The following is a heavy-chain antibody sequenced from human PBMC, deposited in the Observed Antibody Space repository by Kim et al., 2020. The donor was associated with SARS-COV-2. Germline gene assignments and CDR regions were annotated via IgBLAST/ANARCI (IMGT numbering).Heavy chain of an antibody. Sequence: KFQGRVTITRETSASTAYMELSSLRSEDTAVYYCARGSGYSYDYPPFDYWGQGTLVTVSS. V-gene: IGHV1-3*01. CDR3: ARGSGYSYDYPPFDY. J-gene: IGHJ4*02. D-gene: IGHD5-18*01.